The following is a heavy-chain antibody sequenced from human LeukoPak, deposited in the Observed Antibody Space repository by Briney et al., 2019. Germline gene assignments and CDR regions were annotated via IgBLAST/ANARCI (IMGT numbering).Heavy chain of an antibody. V-gene: IGHV1-18*04. J-gene: IGHJ6*03. CDR3: ARDGGGSAYYYYYYYMDV. CDR1: GYTFTGYY. CDR2: ISAYNGNT. Sequence: ASVKVSCKASGYTFTGYYMHWVRQAPGQGLEWMGWISAYNGNTNYAQKLQGRVTMTTDTSTSTAYMELRSLRSDDTAVYYCARDGGGSAYYYYYYYMDVWGKGTTVTISS. D-gene: IGHD2-15*01.